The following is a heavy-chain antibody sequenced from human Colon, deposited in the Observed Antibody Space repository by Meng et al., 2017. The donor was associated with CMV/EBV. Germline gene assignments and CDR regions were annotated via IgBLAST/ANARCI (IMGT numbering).Heavy chain of an antibody. CDR1: GDSVSGGSYY. CDR3: ARDQPADY. Sequence: GSLRLSCTVSGDSVSGGSYYWTWIRQAPGKGLEWIGYIYNSVSTNYNPSLKSRVTISVDTSKNQFSLKLTSVTAADTAVYYCARDQPADYWGQGTLVTGLL. CDR2: IYNSVST. V-gene: IGHV4-61*01. J-gene: IGHJ4*02.